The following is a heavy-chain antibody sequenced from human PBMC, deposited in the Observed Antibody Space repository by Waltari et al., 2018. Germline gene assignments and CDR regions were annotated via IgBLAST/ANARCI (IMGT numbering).Heavy chain of an antibody. Sequence: QVQLVQSGAEVKKPGASVKVSCKASGYTFTGYFFHWVRQAPGQGLEWMGLNNPNTGGTTYAQEFQGRVTMTRDTSISTAYMELTSRRSEDTAVYYCARDWGYYSDTSGYPSNWFGPWGQGTLVTVSS. CDR2: NNPNTGGT. V-gene: IGHV1-2*06. D-gene: IGHD3-22*01. CDR3: ARDWGYYSDTSGYPSNWFGP. J-gene: IGHJ5*02. CDR1: GYTFTGYF.